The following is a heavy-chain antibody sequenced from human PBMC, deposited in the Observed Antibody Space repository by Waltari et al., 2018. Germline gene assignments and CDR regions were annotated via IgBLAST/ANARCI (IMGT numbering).Heavy chain of an antibody. D-gene: IGHD3-10*01. CDR2: IYSGGST. V-gene: IGHV3-53*01. Sequence: EVQLVESGGGLIQPGGSLRLSCAASGFTVSSNYMSWVRQAPGKGLEWVSVIYSGGSTYSADSVKGRFTISRDNANNTLYLQMNSLRAEDTAVYYCARDLGDEAIFDYWGQGTLVTVSS. CDR3: ARDLGDEAIFDY. CDR1: GFTVSSNY. J-gene: IGHJ4*02.